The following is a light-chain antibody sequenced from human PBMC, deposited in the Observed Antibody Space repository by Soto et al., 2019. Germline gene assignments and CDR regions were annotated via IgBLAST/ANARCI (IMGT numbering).Light chain of an antibody. V-gene: IGKV3-20*01. CDR3: QQYGSSPFT. J-gene: IGKJ3*01. CDR1: QSVSSPY. Sequence: EVVLTQSPVTLSLSPGERATLSCRASQSVSSPYLAWYQQKPGQPPRLLIYGASSRATDIPDRIIGSGSGTEFPLTIASLAPEDFAMYYCQQYGSSPFTFGPGTKVDI. CDR2: GAS.